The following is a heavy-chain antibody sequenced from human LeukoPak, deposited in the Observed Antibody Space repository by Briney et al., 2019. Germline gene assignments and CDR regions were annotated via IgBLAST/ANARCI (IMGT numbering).Heavy chain of an antibody. CDR3: ARLLGANRGGWFDP. J-gene: IGHJ5*02. D-gene: IGHD1-26*01. V-gene: IGHV4-59*08. CDR2: IYYSGST. Sequence: SETLSLTCTVSGGSISSYYWSWIRQPPGKGLEWIGYIYYSGSTNYNPSLKSRVTISVDTSKNQFSLKLSSVTAADTAVYYCARLLGANRGGWFDPWGQGTLVTVSS. CDR1: GGSISSYY.